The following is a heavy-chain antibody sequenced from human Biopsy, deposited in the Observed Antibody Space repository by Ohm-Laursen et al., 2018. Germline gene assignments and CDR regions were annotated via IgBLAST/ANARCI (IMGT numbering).Heavy chain of an antibody. CDR2: IFYSGIT. V-gene: IGHV4-39*02. J-gene: IGHJ3*02. CDR1: GGSVSSNVAY. CDR3: AGIVLGPTNDAFDI. D-gene: IGHD1-26*01. Sequence: SQTLSLTCAVSGGSVSSNVAYWAWIRQPPGKGLESIGSIFYSGITYYNPSLQSRVTMSVDTSKNHFSLNLNSVTAADTAVYYCAGIVLGPTNDAFDIWGQGTMVTVSS.